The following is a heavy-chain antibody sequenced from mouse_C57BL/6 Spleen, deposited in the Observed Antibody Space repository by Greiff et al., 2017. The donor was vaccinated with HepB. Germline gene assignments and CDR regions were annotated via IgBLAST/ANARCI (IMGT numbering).Heavy chain of an antibody. V-gene: IGHV1-64*01. CDR3: AREGPLTGTRAMDY. CDR1: GYTFTSYW. D-gene: IGHD4-1*01. CDR2: IHPNSGST. Sequence: VQLQQPGAELVKPGASVKLSCKASGYTFTSYWMHWVKQRPGQGLEWIGMIHPNSGSTNYNEKFKSKATLTVDKSSSTAYMQLSSLTSEDSAVYYCAREGPLTGTRAMDYWGQGTSVTVSS. J-gene: IGHJ4*01.